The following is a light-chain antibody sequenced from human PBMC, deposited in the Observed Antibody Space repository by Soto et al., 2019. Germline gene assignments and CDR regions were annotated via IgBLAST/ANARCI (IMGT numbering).Light chain of an antibody. Sequence: DIQMTQSPSSLSASVGDRVTITCQASQDIKNYLNWYQQKPGKAPQLLIYDASNLERGVPLRFSGSGSGTDFTFTISSLQPEDVGTYYCQQYDNRLTFGGGTKVEIK. J-gene: IGKJ4*01. CDR2: DAS. CDR3: QQYDNRLT. CDR1: QDIKNY. V-gene: IGKV1-33*01.